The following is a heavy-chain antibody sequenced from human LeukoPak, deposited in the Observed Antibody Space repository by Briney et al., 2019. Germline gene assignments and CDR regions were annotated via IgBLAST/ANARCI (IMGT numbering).Heavy chain of an antibody. CDR1: GFTFSSYG. V-gene: IGHV3-23*01. J-gene: IGHJ4*02. D-gene: IGHD5-12*01. CDR2: ISGSGGST. CDR3: ARGPSGYHNT. Sequence: GSLRLSCAASGFTFSSYGMSWVRQAPGKGLEWVSAISGSGGSTYYADSVKGRFTISRDNSKNTLYLQMNSLRAEDTAVYYCARGPSGYHNTGGQGTLVTVSS.